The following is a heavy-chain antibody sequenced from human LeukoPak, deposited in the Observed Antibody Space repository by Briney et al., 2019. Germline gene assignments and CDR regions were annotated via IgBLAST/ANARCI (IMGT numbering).Heavy chain of an antibody. V-gene: IGHV3-30-3*01. CDR2: ISYDGSNK. CDR3: QAGDVLGNFDY. J-gene: IGHJ4*02. CDR1: GFTFSSYA. D-gene: IGHD2-8*02. Sequence: GGSLRLSCAGSGFTFSSYAMHWVRQAPGKGLEWVAVISYDGSNKYYADSVKGRFTISRDNSKNTLYLQMNSLRAEDTAVYYCQAGDVLGNFDYWGQGTLVTVSS.